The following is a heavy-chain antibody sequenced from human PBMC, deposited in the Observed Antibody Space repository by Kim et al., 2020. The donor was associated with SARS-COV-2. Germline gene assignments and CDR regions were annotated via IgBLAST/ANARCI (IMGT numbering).Heavy chain of an antibody. CDR3: AREGYCSGGSCFRYCFYS. J-gene: IGHJ5*01. Sequence: GGSLRLSCAASGFTFSSYSMNWVRQAPGKGLEWVSYISSSSSAIYYADSVKGRFTISRDNAKNSLYLQMNSLRAEDTAVYYCAREGYCSGGSCFRYCFYSCGQGTLVTVSS. CDR2: ISSSSSAI. CDR1: GFTFSSYS. D-gene: IGHD2-15*01. V-gene: IGHV3-48*04.